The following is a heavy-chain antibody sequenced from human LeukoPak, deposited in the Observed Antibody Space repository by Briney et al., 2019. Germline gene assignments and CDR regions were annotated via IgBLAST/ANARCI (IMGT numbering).Heavy chain of an antibody. CDR1: GFTFSDQY. CDR3: STHNYNEDY. V-gene: IGHV3-72*01. Sequence: GGSLRLSCAAPGFTFSDQYIDWVRQAPGKGLEWVGRSRNKGFIYTTAYAASVKGRFTNSRDDSKNSVHLQMNGLKIEDTAVYYCSTHNYNEDYWGQGTLVTVSS. J-gene: IGHJ4*02. D-gene: IGHD3-10*01. CDR2: SRNKGFIYTT.